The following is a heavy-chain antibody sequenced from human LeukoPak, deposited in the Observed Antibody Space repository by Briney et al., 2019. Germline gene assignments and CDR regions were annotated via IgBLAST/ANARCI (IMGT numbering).Heavy chain of an antibody. V-gene: IGHV3-21*01. CDR1: GFTFGSYA. CDR3: ATLYDILTGSLGFLDY. D-gene: IGHD3-9*01. Sequence: PGGSLRLSCAASGFTFGSYAMHWVRQAPGKGLEWVSSISSSSSYIYYADSVKGRFTISRDNAKNSLYLQMNSLRAEDTAVYYCATLYDILTGSLGFLDYWGQGTLVTVSS. CDR2: ISSSSSYI. J-gene: IGHJ4*02.